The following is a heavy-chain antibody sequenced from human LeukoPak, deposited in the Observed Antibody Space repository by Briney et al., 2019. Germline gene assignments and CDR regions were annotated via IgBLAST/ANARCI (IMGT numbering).Heavy chain of an antibody. CDR1: GYTFTSYG. CDR3: ARDNPRGSYYVDY. V-gene: IGHV1-18*01. J-gene: IGHJ4*02. Sequence: ASVKVSCKASGYTFTSYGISWVRQAPGQGLEWMGWISAYNGNTNYEQKLQGRVTMTADTSTSTAYMERRSLRSDDTAVYYCARDNPRGSYYVDYWGQGTLVTVSS. D-gene: IGHD3-16*01. CDR2: ISAYNGNT.